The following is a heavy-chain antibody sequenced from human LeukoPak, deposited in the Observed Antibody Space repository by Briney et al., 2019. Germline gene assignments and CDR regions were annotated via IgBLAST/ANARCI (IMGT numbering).Heavy chain of an antibody. V-gene: IGHV4-34*01. Sequence: PSETLSLTCADYGESFSGYYWSWIRQPPGKGLEWIREINHSGSTNYNPSLKSRVTISVDTSKNQFSLKLSSVTAADTAVYYCARESRDRVAVAGEDFAYWGQGTLVTVSS. CDR3: ARESRDRVAVAGEDFAY. CDR2: INHSGST. J-gene: IGHJ4*02. CDR1: GESFSGYY. D-gene: IGHD6-19*01.